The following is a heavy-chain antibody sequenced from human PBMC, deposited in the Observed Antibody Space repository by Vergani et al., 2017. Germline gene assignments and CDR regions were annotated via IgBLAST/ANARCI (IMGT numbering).Heavy chain of an antibody. J-gene: IGHJ1*01. CDR3: ARLFPIFGVVIKSAEAFQH. V-gene: IGHV3-30-3*01. D-gene: IGHD3-3*01. CDR1: GFTFSSYA. Sequence: QVQLVESGGGVVQPGRSLRLSCAASGFTFSSYAMHWVRQAPGKGLEWVAVISYVGSNKYYADSVKGRFTISRDNSKNTLYLQMNSLRAEDTAVYYCARLFPIFGVVIKSAEAFQHWGQGTLVTVSS. CDR2: ISYVGSNK.